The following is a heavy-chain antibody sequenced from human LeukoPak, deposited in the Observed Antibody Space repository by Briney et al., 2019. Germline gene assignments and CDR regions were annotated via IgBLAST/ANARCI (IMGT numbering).Heavy chain of an antibody. CDR3: ARDTWGSGYHDVFGI. V-gene: IGHV4-4*07. Sequence: SETLSLTCTVSLGSISSYYWSWIRQPAGKGLEWIGRIYTSGSTNYNPSLKSRVTMSVDTSKNQFSLRLTSVTAADTAMYYCARDTWGSGYHDVFGIWGQGTMVTVSS. CDR1: LGSISSYY. D-gene: IGHD3-22*01. J-gene: IGHJ3*02. CDR2: IYTSGST.